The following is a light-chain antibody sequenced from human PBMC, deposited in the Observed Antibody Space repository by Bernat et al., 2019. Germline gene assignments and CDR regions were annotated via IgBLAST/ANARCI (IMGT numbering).Light chain of an antibody. CDR1: SSDVGGYNY. CDR2: DVS. V-gene: IGLV2-14*03. Sequence: QSALTQPASVSGSPGQSITISCTGTSSDVGGYNYVSWYQQHPGKAPKLMIYDVSNRPSGVSNRFSGSKSGNTASLTISGLQAEDEADYYCSSYTSSSTYVFGPWTKVTVL. J-gene: IGLJ1*01. CDR3: SSYTSSSTYV.